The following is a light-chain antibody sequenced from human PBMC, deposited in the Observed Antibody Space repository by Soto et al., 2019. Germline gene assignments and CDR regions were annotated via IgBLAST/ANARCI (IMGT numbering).Light chain of an antibody. CDR1: SSDVGGYNL. CDR2: EGS. V-gene: IGLV2-23*03. Sequence: QSALTQPASVSGSPGQSITISCTGTSSDVGGYNLVSWYQQYPGKAPKLMIYEGSERPSGVSNRFSGSKSGNTASLTISGLQAEDEADYYCCSYAGTNTFAVFGGGTKLTVL. J-gene: IGLJ3*02. CDR3: CSYAGTNTFAV.